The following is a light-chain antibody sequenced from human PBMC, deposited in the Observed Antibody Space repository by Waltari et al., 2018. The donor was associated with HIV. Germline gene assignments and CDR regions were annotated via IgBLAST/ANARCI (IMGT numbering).Light chain of an antibody. J-gene: IGKJ4*01. Sequence: AIQLTQSPSPLSASVGDRVTITCRASQDISGALAWYQQKPGKPPKLLIHDASILETGVPSKFSGSGAGADFTLTISSLQPEDFATYYCQQFNSYPLTFGAGTKVEIK. V-gene: IGKV1-13*02. CDR2: DAS. CDR1: QDISGA. CDR3: QQFNSYPLT.